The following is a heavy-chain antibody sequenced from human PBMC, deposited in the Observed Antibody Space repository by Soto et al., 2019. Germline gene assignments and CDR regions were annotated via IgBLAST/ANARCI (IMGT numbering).Heavy chain of an antibody. CDR1: GGSISSYY. CDR2: IYYSGST. CDR3: ARAPLNNYFDY. J-gene: IGHJ4*02. Sequence: SETLSLTCTVSGGSISSYYWSWIRQPPGKGLEWIGYIYYSGSTNYNPSLKSRVTISVDTSKNQFSLKLSSVTAADTAVYYCARAPLNNYFDYWGQGTLVTVSS. V-gene: IGHV4-59*01.